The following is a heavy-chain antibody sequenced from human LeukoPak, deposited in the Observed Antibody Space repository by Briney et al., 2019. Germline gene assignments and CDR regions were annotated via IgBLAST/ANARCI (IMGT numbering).Heavy chain of an antibody. D-gene: IGHD6-19*01. V-gene: IGHV3-23*01. Sequence: PGGSLRLSCAASGFTFSTYAMSWVRLAPGKGLEWVSGISGSGGSTYYAGSVKGRFTISRDTSKNTLYLQMNSLRAEDTAVYYCARGFPVVAGNFDYWGQGTLVTVSS. CDR1: GFTFSTYA. J-gene: IGHJ4*02. CDR2: ISGSGGST. CDR3: ARGFPVVAGNFDY.